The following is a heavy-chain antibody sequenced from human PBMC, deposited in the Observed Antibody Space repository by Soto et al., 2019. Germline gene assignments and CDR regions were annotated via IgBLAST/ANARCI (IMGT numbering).Heavy chain of an antibody. V-gene: IGHV3-15*07. CDR1: GFTFTNAW. J-gene: IGHJ5*02. CDR3: TTDCTNSVCHWAWFDP. CDR2: IKRKVDGGTT. D-gene: IGHD2-8*01. Sequence: EVQLVESGGGLVKPGGSLRLSCAASGFTFTNAWMNWVRQAPGKGLEWVGRIKRKVDGGTTDYAAPVKGRFTISRDDSKNTLYLQMNSLISDDTAVYYCTTDCTNSVCHWAWFDPWGQGTLVTVSS.